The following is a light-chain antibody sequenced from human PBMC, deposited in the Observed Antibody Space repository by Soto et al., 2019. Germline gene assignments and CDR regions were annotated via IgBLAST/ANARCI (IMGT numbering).Light chain of an antibody. Sequence: DIVMTQSPDSLAVSLGERATINCKSSQSVLYSSNNKNYLAWYQQKPGQPPKLLIYWASTRESGVPDRFSGSGSGTDFTLTISSLQADDVAVYYCQQYYISPLTFGARTKVEI. CDR3: QQYYISPLT. CDR1: QSVLYSSNNKNY. V-gene: IGKV4-1*01. J-gene: IGKJ4*01. CDR2: WAS.